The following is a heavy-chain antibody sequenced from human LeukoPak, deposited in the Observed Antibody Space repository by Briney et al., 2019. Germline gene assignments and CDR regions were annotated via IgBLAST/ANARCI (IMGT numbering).Heavy chain of an antibody. CDR3: AKHLTYYYDSSGYYYHANFDY. CDR2: ISSSSSYI. J-gene: IGHJ4*02. D-gene: IGHD3-22*01. Sequence: GGSLRLSCAASGFTFSSYSMNWVRQAPGKGLEWVSSISSSSSYIYYADSVKGRFTISRDNAKNSLYLQMNSLRAEDTAVYYCAKHLTYYYDSSGYYYHANFDYWGQGTLVTVSS. V-gene: IGHV3-21*04. CDR1: GFTFSSYS.